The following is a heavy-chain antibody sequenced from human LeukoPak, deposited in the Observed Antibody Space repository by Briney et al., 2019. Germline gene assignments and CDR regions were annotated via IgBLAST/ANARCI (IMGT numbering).Heavy chain of an antibody. CDR3: ARGSGYDYFDN. D-gene: IGHD6-25*01. Sequence: PGGSLRLSCAASGFTVSSNYMSWVRQAPGKGLQWVSVIYSGGSTYYADSVKGRFTISRDISKNTLYLQMNSLRAEDPAVYYCARGSGYDYFDNWGQGTLVTVSS. J-gene: IGHJ4*02. V-gene: IGHV3-66*01. CDR2: IYSGGST. CDR1: GFTVSSNY.